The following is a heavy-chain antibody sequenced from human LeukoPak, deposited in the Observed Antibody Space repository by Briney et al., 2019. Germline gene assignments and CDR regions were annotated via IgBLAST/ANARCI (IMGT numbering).Heavy chain of an antibody. Sequence: SVKVSCKASGGTFSSYAINWVRQAPGQGLEWMGDIIPIISTANYAQNFQGRVTITADESTSTAYMELSSLRSEDTAVYYCARELPAPAPHKYFDYWGQGTLVTVS. CDR1: GGTFSSYA. CDR2: IIPIISTA. J-gene: IGHJ4*02. V-gene: IGHV1-69*13. CDR3: ARELPAPAPHKYFDY. D-gene: IGHD1-14*01.